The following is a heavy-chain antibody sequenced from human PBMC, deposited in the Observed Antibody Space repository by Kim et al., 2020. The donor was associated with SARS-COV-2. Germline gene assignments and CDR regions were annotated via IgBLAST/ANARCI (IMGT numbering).Heavy chain of an antibody. D-gene: IGHD6-19*01. CDR3: ARVKGLAVAGSFGY. CDR1: GFTFSSYW. Sequence: GGSLRLSCAASGFTFSSYWMSWVRQAPGKGLEWVANIKQDGSEKYYVDSVKGRFTISRDNAKNSLYLQMNSLRAEDTAVYYCARVKGLAVAGSFGYWGQGTLVTVSS. V-gene: IGHV3-7*03. CDR2: IKQDGSEK. J-gene: IGHJ4*02.